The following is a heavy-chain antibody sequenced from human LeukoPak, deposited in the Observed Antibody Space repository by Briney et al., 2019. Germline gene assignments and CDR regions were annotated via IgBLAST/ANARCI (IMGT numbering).Heavy chain of an antibody. V-gene: IGHV3-23*01. D-gene: IGHD5-24*01. CDR1: GFIFDNYA. CDR2: ISGSADNT. J-gene: IGHJ4*01. Sequence: PGGSLRLSCVASGFIFDNYALSWVRQAPGKGLEWVSGISGSADNTYYADSVKGRFTISRDNAKNSLYLQMNNLRVEDTAVYYCVKTAREADYWGHGTLVTVSS. CDR3: VKTAREADY.